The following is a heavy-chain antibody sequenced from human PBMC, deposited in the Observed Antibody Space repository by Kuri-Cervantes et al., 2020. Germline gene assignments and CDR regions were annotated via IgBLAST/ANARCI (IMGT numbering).Heavy chain of an antibody. CDR3: AKGKMGSGWAIFDH. CDR1: GFIFSTYA. V-gene: IGHV3-23*05. CDR2: INGNGRDT. D-gene: IGHD6-19*01. Sequence: GGSLRLSCAASGFIFSTYAMYWVRQVPGKGLEWISGINGNGRDTYSADSVKGRFTISRDNSKKTLYLQMNSLTVGDTAVYYCAKGKMGSGWAIFDHWGQGALVTVSS. J-gene: IGHJ4*02.